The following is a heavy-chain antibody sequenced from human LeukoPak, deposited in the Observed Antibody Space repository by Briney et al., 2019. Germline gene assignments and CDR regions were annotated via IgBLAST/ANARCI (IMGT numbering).Heavy chain of an antibody. CDR3: ARGALLLWFGELHYYYMDV. Sequence: ASVKVSCKASGYTFTGYYMHWVRQAPGQGLEWMGWINPNSGGTNYAQKFQGRVTMTRDTSISTAYMELSRLRSDDTAVYYCARGALLLWFGELHYYYMDVWGKGTTVTISS. J-gene: IGHJ6*03. CDR1: GYTFTGYY. V-gene: IGHV1-2*02. CDR2: INPNSGGT. D-gene: IGHD3-10*01.